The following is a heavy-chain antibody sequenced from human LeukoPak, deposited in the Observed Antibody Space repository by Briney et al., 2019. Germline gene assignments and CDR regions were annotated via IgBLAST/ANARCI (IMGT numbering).Heavy chain of an antibody. J-gene: IGHJ4*02. Sequence: PGRSLRLSCAASGFTFSSYTMHWVRQAPVKGLEWVAGISYDGSNKYYADSVKGRFTISRDNSKNTLYLQMSSLRVEDTAVYYRARVPPYCGGDCYSFDYWGQGTLVTVSS. V-gene: IGHV3-30-3*01. CDR3: ARVPPYCGGDCYSFDY. D-gene: IGHD2-21*02. CDR1: GFTFSSYT. CDR2: ISYDGSNK.